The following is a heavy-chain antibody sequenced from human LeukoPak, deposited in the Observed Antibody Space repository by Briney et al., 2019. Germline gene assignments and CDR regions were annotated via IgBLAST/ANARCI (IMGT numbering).Heavy chain of an antibody. J-gene: IGHJ4*02. CDR1: GYTFTSYA. CDR3: ARDRLELRSFDY. Sequence: ASVNVSCKASGYTFTSYAMHWVRQAPGQRLEWMGWINAGNGNTKYSQKFQGRVTITRDTSASTAYMELSSLRSEDTAVYYCARDRLELRSFDYWGQGTLVTVSS. D-gene: IGHD1-7*01. V-gene: IGHV1-3*01. CDR2: INAGNGNT.